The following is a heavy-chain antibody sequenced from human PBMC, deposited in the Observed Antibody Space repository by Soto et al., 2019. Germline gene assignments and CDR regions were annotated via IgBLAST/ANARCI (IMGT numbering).Heavy chain of an antibody. CDR3: ARVFGYSYGYR. V-gene: IGHV4-34*01. Sequence: PSETLSLTCAVDGGSFSGYYLSWIRQPPGKGLEWIGEINHSGSTNYNPSLKSRVTISVDTSKNQFSLKLSSVTAADTAVYYCARVFGYSYGYRWGQGTLVTVSS. J-gene: IGHJ5*02. D-gene: IGHD5-18*01. CDR2: INHSGST. CDR1: GGSFSGYY.